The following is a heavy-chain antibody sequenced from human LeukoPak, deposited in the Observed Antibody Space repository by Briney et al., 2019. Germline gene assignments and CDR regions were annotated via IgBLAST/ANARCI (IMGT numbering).Heavy chain of an antibody. CDR1: GFTFRSYW. V-gene: IGHV3-7*01. CDR2: IKQDGSDK. J-gene: IGHJ4*02. CDR3: ASPYSSRWYELCY. D-gene: IGHD6-13*01. Sequence: GGSLRLSCAASGFTFRSYWMSWVRQAPGKGLEWVANIKQDGSDKYYVDSVRGRFTISRDNAKNSLYLKMNSLRAEDTAVYYCASPYSSRWYELCYWGQGTLVTVSS.